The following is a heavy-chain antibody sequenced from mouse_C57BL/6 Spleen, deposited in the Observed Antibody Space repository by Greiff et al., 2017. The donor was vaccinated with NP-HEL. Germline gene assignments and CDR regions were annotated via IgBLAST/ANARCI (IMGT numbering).Heavy chain of an antibody. Sequence: VQLQQPGAELVKPGASVKLSCKASGYTFTSYWMHWVKQRPGQGLEWIGMIHPNSGSTNYNEKLKSKATLTVDKSSSTAYMQLSSPTSEDSAVYYCARAYYGSTLFDYWGQGTTLTVSS. V-gene: IGHV1-64*01. CDR3: ARAYYGSTLFDY. D-gene: IGHD1-1*01. CDR1: GYTFTSYW. CDR2: IHPNSGST. J-gene: IGHJ2*01.